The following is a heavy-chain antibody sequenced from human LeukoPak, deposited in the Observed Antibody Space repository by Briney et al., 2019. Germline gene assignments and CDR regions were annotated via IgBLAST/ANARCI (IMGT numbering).Heavy chain of an antibody. D-gene: IGHD3-10*01. Sequence: PGGSLRLSCAASGFTFSSSWMHWVRQAPGKGLVLVSRISSHGSRTTYADSVKGRFTISRDNAKNTLYLQMNSLRAEDTPVYYCARETAVSGGIYFDYWGQGTLVTVSS. J-gene: IGHJ4*02. CDR1: GFTFSSSW. CDR3: ARETAVSGGIYFDY. CDR2: ISSHGSRT. V-gene: IGHV3-74*01.